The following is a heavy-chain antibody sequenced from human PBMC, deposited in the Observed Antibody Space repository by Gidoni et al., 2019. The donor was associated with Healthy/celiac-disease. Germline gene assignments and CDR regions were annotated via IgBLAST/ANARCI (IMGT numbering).Heavy chain of an antibody. CDR2: INHSVST. CDR3: ARGRSWIQLWLYGKKIPLLAWYFDY. V-gene: IGHV4-34*01. J-gene: IGHJ4*02. CDR1: GGSFSGYY. Sequence: QVQLQQWGAGLLKPSETLSLTCAVYGGSFSGYYWSWIRQPPGKGLEWIGEINHSVSTNYNPSLKSRVTISVDTSKNQFSLKLSSVTAADTAVYYCARGRSWIQLWLYGKKIPLLAWYFDYWGQGTLVTVSS. D-gene: IGHD5-18*01.